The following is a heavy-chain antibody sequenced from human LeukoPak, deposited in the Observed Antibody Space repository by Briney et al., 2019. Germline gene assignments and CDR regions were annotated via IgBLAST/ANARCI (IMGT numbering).Heavy chain of an antibody. J-gene: IGHJ5*02. CDR1: GFTFSSYS. Sequence: GSLRLSCAASGFTFSSYSMNWVRQAPGKGLEWIGEINHSGSTNYNPSLKSRVTISVDTSKNQFSLKLSSVTAADTAVYYCAEAAGTGPNWFDPWGQGTLVTVSS. V-gene: IGHV4-34*08. CDR2: INHSGST. CDR3: AEAAGTGPNWFDP. D-gene: IGHD6-13*01.